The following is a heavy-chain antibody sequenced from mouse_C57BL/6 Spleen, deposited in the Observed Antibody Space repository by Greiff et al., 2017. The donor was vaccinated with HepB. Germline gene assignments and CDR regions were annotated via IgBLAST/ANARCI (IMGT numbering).Heavy chain of an antibody. CDR3: HYSNYPAGFAY. D-gene: IGHD2-5*01. CDR2: IYPGDGDT. J-gene: IGHJ3*01. Sequence: QVHVKQSGPELVKPGASVKISCKASGYAFSSSWMNWVKQRPGKGLEWIGRIYPGDGDTNYNGKFKGKATLTADKSSSTAYMQLSSLTSEDSAVYFCHYSNYPAGFAYWGQGTLVTVSA. V-gene: IGHV1-82*01. CDR1: GYAFSSSW.